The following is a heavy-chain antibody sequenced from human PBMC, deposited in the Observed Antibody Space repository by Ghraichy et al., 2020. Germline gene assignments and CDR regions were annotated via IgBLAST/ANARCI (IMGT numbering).Heavy chain of an antibody. J-gene: IGHJ4*02. CDR2: ISSSSSTI. CDR1: GFTFSSYS. D-gene: IGHD1-26*01. Sequence: GGSLRLSCAASGFTFSSYSMNWVRQAPGKGLEWVSYISSSSSTIYYADSVKGRFTISRDNAKNSLYLQMNSLRDEDTAVYYCARDFHSPDGSYGPFDYWGQGTLVTVSS. CDR3: ARDFHSPDGSYGPFDY. V-gene: IGHV3-48*02.